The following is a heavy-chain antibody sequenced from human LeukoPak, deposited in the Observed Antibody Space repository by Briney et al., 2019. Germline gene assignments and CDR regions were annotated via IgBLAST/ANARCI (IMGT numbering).Heavy chain of an antibody. Sequence: SETLSLTCAVSGGSLSGYYWTWIRQPPGKGLEWIGSIYYSGSTYYNPSLKSRVTISVDTSKNQFSLKLSSVTAADTAVYYCARDGGNPATRFDPWGQGTLVTVSS. D-gene: IGHD4-23*01. CDR2: IYYSGST. CDR3: ARDGGNPATRFDP. J-gene: IGHJ5*02. CDR1: GGSLSGYY. V-gene: IGHV4-39*07.